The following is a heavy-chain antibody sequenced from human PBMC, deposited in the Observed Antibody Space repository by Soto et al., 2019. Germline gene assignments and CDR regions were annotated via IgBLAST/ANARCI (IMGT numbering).Heavy chain of an antibody. Sequence: GESLKISCKGSGYSFTSYWIGWVRQMLGKGLEWTGIIYPGDSDTRYSPSFQGQVTISADKSISTAYLQWSSLKASDTAMYYCCAVADATHAFDIWGQGTMVTVSS. CDR1: GYSFTSYW. J-gene: IGHJ3*02. CDR3: CAVADATHAFDI. V-gene: IGHV5-51*01. D-gene: IGHD6-19*01. CDR2: IYPGDSDT.